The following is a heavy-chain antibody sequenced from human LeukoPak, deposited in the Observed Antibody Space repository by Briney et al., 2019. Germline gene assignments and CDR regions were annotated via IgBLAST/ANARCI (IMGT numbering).Heavy chain of an antibody. V-gene: IGHV3-23*01. CDR1: GFSFTKYA. CDR3: AKGAYDFLEIAYFDY. D-gene: IGHD3-3*01. J-gene: IGHJ4*02. CDR2: VIGSSGAT. Sequence: GGSLRLSCAASGFSFTKYAMNWVRQAPGKGLEWVAVVIGSSGATDYTDSVKGRFTISRDNSKNTLFLQMNSLRAEDTAIYYCAKGAYDFLEIAYFDYWGQGALVTVSS.